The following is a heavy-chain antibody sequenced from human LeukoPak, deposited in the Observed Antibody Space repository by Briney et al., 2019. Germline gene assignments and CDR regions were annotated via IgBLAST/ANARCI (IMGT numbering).Heavy chain of an antibody. Sequence: PSETLSLTCTVSDDSISDYYRGWIRQPPGKGLEWIGYIHNSGTSTYNLSLKSRVTISADTSKNQFSLKLNSMTTADTAVYYCTRGAWWLIDYWGQGILVTVSS. CDR2: IHNSGTS. D-gene: IGHD2-8*02. J-gene: IGHJ4*02. V-gene: IGHV4-59*01. CDR3: TRGAWWLIDY. CDR1: DDSISDYY.